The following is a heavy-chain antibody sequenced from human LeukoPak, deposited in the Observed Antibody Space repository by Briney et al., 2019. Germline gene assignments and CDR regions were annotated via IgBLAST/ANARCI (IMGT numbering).Heavy chain of an antibody. CDR1: GFTFSSYG. CDR3: AKVGWGSGWGDYYYYYMDV. V-gene: IGHV3-23*01. D-gene: IGHD6-19*01. CDR2: ISGSGGST. Sequence: GGSLRLSCAASGFTFSSYGMSWVRQAPGKGLEWVSAISGSGGSTYYADSVKGRFTISRDNSKNTLYLQMNSLRAEDTAVYYCAKVGWGSGWGDYYYYYMDVWGKGTTVAVSS. J-gene: IGHJ6*03.